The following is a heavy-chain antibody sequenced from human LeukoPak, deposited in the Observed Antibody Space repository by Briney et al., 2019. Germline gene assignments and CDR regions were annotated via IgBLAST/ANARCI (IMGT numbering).Heavy chain of an antibody. J-gene: IGHJ4*02. CDR2: IYHSGSA. V-gene: IGHV4-4*02. CDR3: ASKSYSGSYTFDY. Sequence: PSETLSLTCAVFDGSISISKWWSWVRQPPGKGLEWIGEIYHSGSANYNPSLKSRVTISVDKSKNQFSLKLNSVTAADTAVYYCASKSYSGSYTFDYWGQGTLVTVSS. D-gene: IGHD1-26*01. CDR1: DGSISISKW.